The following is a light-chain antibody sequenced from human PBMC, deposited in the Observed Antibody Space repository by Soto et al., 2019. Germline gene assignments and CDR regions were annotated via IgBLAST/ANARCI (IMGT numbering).Light chain of an antibody. CDR1: QSVSSN. V-gene: IGKV3-15*01. CDR2: GAS. Sequence: EIVLIQTPATLSVSPGERATVSCRASQSVSSNLAWYQQKPGQAPRLLIYGASTRATGIPARFSGSGSGTEFPLTISSLQSGDFAVYYCQQYADWPRTFGQGTKVDIK. CDR3: QQYADWPRT. J-gene: IGKJ1*01.